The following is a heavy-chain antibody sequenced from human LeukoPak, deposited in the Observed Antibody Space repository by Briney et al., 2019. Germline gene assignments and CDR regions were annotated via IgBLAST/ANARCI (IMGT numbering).Heavy chain of an antibody. CDR3: AGGDLTGIDY. Sequence: ASVKVSCKASGYTFTVYSIHWMRQAPGQGLEWMGWINTNTGNPTYAQGFTGRFVFSLDTSISTAYLQISSLKAEDTAVYYCAGGDLTGIDYWGQGTLVTVSS. J-gene: IGHJ4*02. CDR2: INTNTGNP. V-gene: IGHV7-4-1*02. D-gene: IGHD1-14*01. CDR1: GYTFTVYS.